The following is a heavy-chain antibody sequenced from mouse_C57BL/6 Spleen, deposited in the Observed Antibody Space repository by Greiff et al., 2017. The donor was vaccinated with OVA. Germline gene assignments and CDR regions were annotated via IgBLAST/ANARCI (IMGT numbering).Heavy chain of an antibody. CDR1: GYTFTDYY. J-gene: IGHJ3*01. CDR3: ARLEDGSSPWFAY. CDR2: INPNNGGT. V-gene: IGHV1-26*01. D-gene: IGHD1-1*01. Sequence: VQLQQSGPELVKPGASVKISCKASGYTFTDYYMNWVKQSHGKSLEWIGDINPNNGGTSYNQKFKGKATLTVDKSSSTAYMELRSLTSEDSAVYYCARLEDGSSPWFAYWGQGTLVTVSA.